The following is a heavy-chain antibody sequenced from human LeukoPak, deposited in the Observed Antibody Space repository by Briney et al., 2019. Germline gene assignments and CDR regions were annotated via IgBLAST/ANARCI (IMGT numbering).Heavy chain of an antibody. CDR1: GGSISSGDYY. D-gene: IGHD3-9*01. Sequence: SETLSLTCTVSGGSISSGDYYWSWIRQPPGKGLEWIGYIYYSGSTYYNPSLKSRVTISVDTSKNQFSRELSSVTAADTAVYYCASTLNYDIMAGYRYLTAAAGTLYYRGQGTLVTVSS. CDR3: ASTLNYDIMAGYRYLTAAAGTLYY. CDR2: IYYSGST. J-gene: IGHJ4*02. V-gene: IGHV4-30-4*08.